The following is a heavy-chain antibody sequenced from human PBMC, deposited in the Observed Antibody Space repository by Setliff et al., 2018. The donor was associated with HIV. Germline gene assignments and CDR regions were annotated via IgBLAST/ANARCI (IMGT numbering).Heavy chain of an antibody. CDR2: IYWSGLT. D-gene: IGHD6-19*01. CDR1: SGSVSRSDYY. Sequence: SETLSLTCTVSSGSVSRSDYYWGWIRQTPGKGLEWIGSIYWSGLTFYNPSLKSRVTISVDTSKNQFSLRLSSVTAADTAVYYCARGVRDNSGWSSYYFDYWGQGTLVTVSS. CDR3: ARGVRDNSGWSSYYFDY. V-gene: IGHV4-39*01. J-gene: IGHJ4*02.